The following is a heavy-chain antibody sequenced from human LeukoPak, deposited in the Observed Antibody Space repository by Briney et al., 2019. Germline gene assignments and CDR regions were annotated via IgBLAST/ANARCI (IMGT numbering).Heavy chain of an antibody. V-gene: IGHV3-30*04. Sequence: PGGSLRLSCAASGFTFSSYAMHWVRQAPGKGLEWVAVISYDGSNKYYADSVKGRFTISRDNSKNTLYLQMNSLRAEDTAVYYCAGEYSSGPLSFDYWGQGTLVTVSS. J-gene: IGHJ4*02. CDR1: GFTFSSYA. CDR3: AGEYSSGPLSFDY. CDR2: ISYDGSNK. D-gene: IGHD6-19*01.